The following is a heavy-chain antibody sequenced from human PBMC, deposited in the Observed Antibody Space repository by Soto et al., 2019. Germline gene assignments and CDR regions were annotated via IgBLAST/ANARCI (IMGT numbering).Heavy chain of an antibody. V-gene: IGHV3-43*01. CDR3: ASVDAFDI. CDR2: ISWDGGST. Sequence: EVQLVESGGVVVQPGGSLRLSCTASGFTFDDYTMHWVRQAPGKGLEWVSLISWDGGSTYYADSVKGRFTISRDNSKNSLYLQMNSLRTEDTALYYCASVDAFDIWGQGTMVTVSS. J-gene: IGHJ3*02. CDR1: GFTFDDYT. D-gene: IGHD6-25*01.